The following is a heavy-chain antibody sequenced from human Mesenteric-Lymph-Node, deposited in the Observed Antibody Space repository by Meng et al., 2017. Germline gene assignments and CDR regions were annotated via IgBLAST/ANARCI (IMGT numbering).Heavy chain of an antibody. J-gene: IGHJ6*02. CDR3: ARDSVTDLYYYYYYGMDV. V-gene: IGHV3-9*01. Sequence: SLKISCAASGFTFDDYAMHWVRQAPGKGLEWVSGISWNSGSIGYADSVKGRFTISRDNAKNSLYLQMNSLRAEDTAVYYCARDSVTDLYYYYYYGMDVWGQGTTVTVSS. CDR2: ISWNSGSI. CDR1: GFTFDDYA. D-gene: IGHD4-11*01.